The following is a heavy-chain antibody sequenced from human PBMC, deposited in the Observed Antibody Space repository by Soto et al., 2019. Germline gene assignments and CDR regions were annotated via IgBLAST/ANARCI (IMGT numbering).Heavy chain of an antibody. J-gene: IGHJ4*02. Sequence: QVQLQESGPGLVKPSQTLSLTCSVSGGSISYSGYYWSWIRLHPGKGLDWIGFISSGGSTYYDPSLKSRATISIETSLNQFSLRLTSVTAADTAVYYCARDQCTGGYCYSSYWGQGTLVTVSS. CDR3: ARDQCTGGYCYSSY. CDR1: GGSISYSGYY. CDR2: ISSGGST. V-gene: IGHV4-31*03. D-gene: IGHD2-21*02.